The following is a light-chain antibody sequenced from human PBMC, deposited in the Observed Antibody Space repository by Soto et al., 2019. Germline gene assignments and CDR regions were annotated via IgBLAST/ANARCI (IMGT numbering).Light chain of an antibody. V-gene: IGLV2-23*03. Sequence: QSVLTQPASVSGSPGQSITISCTGTSSDVGSYNLVSWYQQHPGKAPKLMIYEGSKRPSGVSNRFSGSKSGNTASLTISGLQAEDEADYYCCSYAGSSTFGELVFGTGTKLTVL. CDR2: EGS. CDR3: CSYAGSSTFGELV. CDR1: SSDVGSYNL. J-gene: IGLJ1*01.